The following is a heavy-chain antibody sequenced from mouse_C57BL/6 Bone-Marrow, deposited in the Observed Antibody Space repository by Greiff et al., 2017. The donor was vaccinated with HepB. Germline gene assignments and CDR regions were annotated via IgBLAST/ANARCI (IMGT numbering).Heavy chain of an antibody. D-gene: IGHD1-1*01. CDR1: GYTFTDYY. V-gene: IGHV1-19*01. J-gene: IGHJ4*01. CDR3: ARLRGYYYGSRGDAMDY. CDR2: INPYNGGT. Sequence: VQLQQSGPVLVKPGASVKMSCKASGYTFTDYYMNWVKQSHGKSLEWIGVINPYNGGTSYNQKFKGKATLTVDKSSSTAYMELNSLTSADSAVYYCARLRGYYYGSRGDAMDYWGQGTSVTVSS.